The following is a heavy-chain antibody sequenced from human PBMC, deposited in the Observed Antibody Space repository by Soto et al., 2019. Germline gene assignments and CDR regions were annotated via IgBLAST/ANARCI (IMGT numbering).Heavy chain of an antibody. V-gene: IGHV3-48*02. CDR2: ISSSGDTI. CDR3: ARDHYSSGDTCYLISFDY. Sequence: GGSLRLSCAASGFSFSTYSMNWVRQAPGKGLEWVSFISSSGDTIHYADSVKGRFTVSRDNAKNSLYLQMNSLRDEDTAVYYCARDHYSSGDTCYLISFDYWGQGTQVTVSS. J-gene: IGHJ4*02. D-gene: IGHD2-15*01. CDR1: GFSFSTYS.